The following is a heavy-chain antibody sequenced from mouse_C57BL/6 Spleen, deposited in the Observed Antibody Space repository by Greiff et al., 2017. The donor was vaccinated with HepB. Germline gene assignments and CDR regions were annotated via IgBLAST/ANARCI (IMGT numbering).Heavy chain of an antibody. Sequence: QVQLQQSGPELVKPGASVKISCKASGYAFSSSWMNWVKQRPGKGLEWIGRIYPGDGDTNYNGKFKGKATLTADKSSSTAYMQLSSLTSEDSAVYFCAREGVTGTEAWFAYWGQGTLVTVSA. CDR2: IYPGDGDT. V-gene: IGHV1-82*01. CDR3: AREGVTGTEAWFAY. D-gene: IGHD4-1*01. CDR1: GYAFSSSW. J-gene: IGHJ3*01.